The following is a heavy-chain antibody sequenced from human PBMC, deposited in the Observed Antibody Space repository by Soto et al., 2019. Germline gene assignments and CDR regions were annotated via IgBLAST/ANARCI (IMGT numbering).Heavy chain of an antibody. CDR1: GFTFSIYG. J-gene: IGHJ6*02. CDR2: IWYDGSNK. CDR3: ARDILVSARWAGVGATNYYYYYGMDV. D-gene: IGHD1-26*01. Sequence: PGGSLRLSCAASGFTFSIYGMHWVRHAPGKGLEWVAVIWYDGSNKYYADSVKGRFTISRDNSKNTLYLQMNSLRAEDTAVYYCARDILVSARWAGVGATNYYYYYGMDVWGQGTTVTVSS. V-gene: IGHV3-33*01.